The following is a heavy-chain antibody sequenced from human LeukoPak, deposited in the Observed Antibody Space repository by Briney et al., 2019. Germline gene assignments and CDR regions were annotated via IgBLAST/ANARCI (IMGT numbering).Heavy chain of an antibody. Sequence: SETLSLTCTVSGGSISGYYWSWIRQPAGKGLEWIGRFYNSGSTKYNPSLKSRVTMSIDTPKNEFYLKLTSVTAADTAVYYCARDGPYWGLLWGQGTLVTVSS. V-gene: IGHV4-4*07. J-gene: IGHJ4*02. CDR2: FYNSGST. CDR1: GGSISGYY. D-gene: IGHD7-27*01. CDR3: ARDGPYWGLL.